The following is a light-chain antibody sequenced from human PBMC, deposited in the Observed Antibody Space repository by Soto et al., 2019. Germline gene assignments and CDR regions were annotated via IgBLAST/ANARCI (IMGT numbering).Light chain of an antibody. V-gene: IGKV3-20*01. J-gene: IGKJ1*01. CDR1: QSVSSSY. CDR2: GAS. Sequence: EIVFTQSRCTLSLSPGRRSTLPCRASQSVSSSYLAWYQQKNGQAPRLXIYGASTRATGIPARFSGSWYGTEFTLTISSLQSEDFAVYYCQQYDIWPPTFGQGTKVDIK. CDR3: QQYDIWPPT.